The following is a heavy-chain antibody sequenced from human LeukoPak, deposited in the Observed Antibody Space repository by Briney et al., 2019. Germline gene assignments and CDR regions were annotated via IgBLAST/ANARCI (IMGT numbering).Heavy chain of an antibody. J-gene: IGHJ6*03. V-gene: IGHV3-23*01. CDR1: GFTFSSYA. CDR3: AKGGTSNYYYYYYMDV. CDR2: ISGSGGST. D-gene: IGHD1-14*01. Sequence: PGGSLRLSCAASGFTFSSYAMSWVRQAPGKGLEWVSAISGSGGSTYYADSVKGRFTISRDNSKNTLYLQMNSLRAEDTAAYYCAKGGTSNYYYYYYMDVWGKGTTVTVSS.